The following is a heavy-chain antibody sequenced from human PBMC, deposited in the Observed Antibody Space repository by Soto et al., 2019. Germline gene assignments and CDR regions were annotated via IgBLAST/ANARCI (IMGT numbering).Heavy chain of an antibody. D-gene: IGHD3-16*01. CDR3: ARWKYSYADLPGDWFDS. V-gene: IGHV4-61*01. CDR2: IYRSGST. CDR1: GASLTSGSYY. Sequence: QVQLQESGPGLVRPSETLSLTCTVSGASLTSGSYYWSWVRQPPGKGLEWIAYIYRSGSTNYNPSLKSRATTSVDTSKNQFSLRLTSVTPADTAMYYCARWKYSYADLPGDWFDSWGQGTLVTVSS. J-gene: IGHJ5*01.